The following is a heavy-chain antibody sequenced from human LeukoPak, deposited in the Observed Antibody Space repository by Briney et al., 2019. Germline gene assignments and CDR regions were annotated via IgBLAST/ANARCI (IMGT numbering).Heavy chain of an antibody. V-gene: IGHV4-4*07. CDR2: VYTSGST. D-gene: IGHD3-10*01. CDR3: AREITMVRGAKDHDAFDI. CDR1: GGSISSSY. Sequence: SETLSLTCSVSGGSISSSYWSWIRQPAGNTLECIGRVYTSGSTSYNPAVKSRVTMSVDTSKNQLSLKLSSVTAADTDVYYCAREITMVRGAKDHDAFDIWGQGTMVTVSS. J-gene: IGHJ3*02.